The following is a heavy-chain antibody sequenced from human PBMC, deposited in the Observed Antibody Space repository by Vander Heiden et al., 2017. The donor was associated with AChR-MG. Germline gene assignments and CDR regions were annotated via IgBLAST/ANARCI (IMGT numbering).Heavy chain of an antibody. CDR2: ISSNGGST. V-gene: IGHV3-64D*06. CDR3: VKDLYWGGYDRNDY. J-gene: IGHJ4*02. D-gene: IGHD5-12*01. Sequence: EVQLVESGGGLVQPGGSLRLSCSDSGFTLSSYAIHLVRQAPGKGLEYVSAISSNGGSTYYADSVKGRFTISRDNSKNTLYLQMSSLRAEDTAVYYCVKDLYWGGYDRNDYWGQGTLVTVSS. CDR1: GFTLSSYA.